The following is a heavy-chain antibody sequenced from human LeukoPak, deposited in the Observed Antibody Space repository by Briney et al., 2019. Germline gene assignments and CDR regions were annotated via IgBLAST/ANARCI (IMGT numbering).Heavy chain of an antibody. CDR3: TSGTWIQLAIPDS. D-gene: IGHD5-18*01. CDR2: IVVGSGNT. V-gene: IGHV1-58*01. J-gene: IGHJ4*02. CDR1: GFTFTTSA. Sequence: SVKVSCKASGFTFTTSAVQWVRQARGQRLEWIGRIVVGSGNTDHAQKFQGRLTITRDISTSTAYMELSSLTSDDTAVYYCTSGTWIQLAIPDSWGQGTLVTVSS.